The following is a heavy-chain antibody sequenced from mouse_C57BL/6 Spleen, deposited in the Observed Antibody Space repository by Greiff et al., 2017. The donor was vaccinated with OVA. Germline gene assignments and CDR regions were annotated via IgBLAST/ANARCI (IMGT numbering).Heavy chain of an antibody. CDR1: GYAFSSYW. J-gene: IGHJ2*01. Sequence: VQRVESGAELVKPGASVKISCKASGYAFSSYWMNWVKQRPGKGLEWIGQIYPGDGDTNYNGKFKGKATLTADKSSSTAYMQLSSLTSEDSAVYFCARWGAQASFDYWGQGTTLTVSS. D-gene: IGHD3-2*02. CDR2: IYPGDGDT. V-gene: IGHV1-80*01. CDR3: ARWGAQASFDY.